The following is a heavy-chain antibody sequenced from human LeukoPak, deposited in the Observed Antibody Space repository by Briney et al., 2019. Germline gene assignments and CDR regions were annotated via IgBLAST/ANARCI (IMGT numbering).Heavy chain of an antibody. J-gene: IGHJ4*02. CDR2: ISSSSSYI. CDR1: GFTFSSYS. D-gene: IGHD6-19*01. Sequence: GGSLRLSCAASGFTFSSYSMNWVRQAPGKGLEWVSSISSSSSYIYYADSVKGRFTISRDNAKNSLYLQTNSLRAEDTAVYYCARVGQWLVLEEYYFDYWGQGTLVTVSS. V-gene: IGHV3-21*01. CDR3: ARVGQWLVLEEYYFDY.